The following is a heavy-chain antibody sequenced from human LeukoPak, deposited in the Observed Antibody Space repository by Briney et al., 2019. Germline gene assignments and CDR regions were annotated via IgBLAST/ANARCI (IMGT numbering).Heavy chain of an antibody. CDR2: IRRDGSEK. CDR3: ARDRSTLVDY. V-gene: IGHV3-7*01. Sequence: GGSLRLSCAASGFTFSGYWMSWVRQAPGKGLEWVANIRRDGSEKYYVDSVKGRFTISRDNAKNSLYLQMNSLRDEDTAVYYCARDRSTLVDYWGQGTLVTVSS. J-gene: IGHJ4*02. CDR1: GFTFSGYW. D-gene: IGHD2-2*01.